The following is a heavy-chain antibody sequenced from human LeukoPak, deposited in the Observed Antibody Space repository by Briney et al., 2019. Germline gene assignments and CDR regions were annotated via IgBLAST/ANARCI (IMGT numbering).Heavy chain of an antibody. CDR3: ATETLAAVGIMNY. J-gene: IGHJ4*02. CDR2: ISYGGYNK. D-gene: IGHD6-13*01. Sequence: GGSLRLSCAASGFTFSTYGVHWVRQAPGKGLEWVAVISYGGYNKYYADSVKGRFTISRDNSKNTLYLQMNSLRAEDTAVYYCATETLAAVGIMNYWGQGTLVTVSS. CDR1: GFTFSTYG. V-gene: IGHV3-30*03.